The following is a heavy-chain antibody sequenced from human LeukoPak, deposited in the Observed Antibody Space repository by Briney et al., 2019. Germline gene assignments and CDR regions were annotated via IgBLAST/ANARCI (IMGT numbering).Heavy chain of an antibody. CDR1: GGSISSSY. Sequence: SETLSLTCTVSGGSISSSYWSWIRQPPGKGLEWIGYIYHSGKTNYNPSLKSRVTISIDTSKKQFSLKLSSVAAADTAVYYCARHGEYYYDKKSFDYWGQGTLVTVSS. V-gene: IGHV4-59*01. CDR3: ARHGEYYYDKKSFDY. J-gene: IGHJ4*02. D-gene: IGHD3-22*01. CDR2: IYHSGKT.